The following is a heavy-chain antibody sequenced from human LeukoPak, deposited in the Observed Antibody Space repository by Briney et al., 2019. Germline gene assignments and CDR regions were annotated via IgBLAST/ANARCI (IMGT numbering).Heavy chain of an antibody. V-gene: IGHV3-66*01. Sequence: GGSLRLSCAASGFSVSNNDMSWVRQAPGKGLEWVSVIYSGGGTYYADSVKGRFTISRDNSKNTLYLQMNSLRAEDTAVYYCAREFPMVRGVRVRVYYFDYWGQGTLVTVSS. J-gene: IGHJ4*02. CDR1: GFSVSNND. CDR3: AREFPMVRGVRVRVYYFDY. D-gene: IGHD3-10*01. CDR2: IYSGGGT.